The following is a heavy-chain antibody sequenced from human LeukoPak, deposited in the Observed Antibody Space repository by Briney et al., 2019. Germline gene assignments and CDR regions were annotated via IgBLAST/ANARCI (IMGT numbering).Heavy chain of an antibody. J-gene: IGHJ5*02. CDR2: IYYSGST. D-gene: IGHD4-17*01. Sequence: PSETLSLTCTVSGGSISSYYWSWIRQPPGKGLEWIGYIYYSGSTNYNPSLKSRVTISVDTSKNQFSLKLSSVTAADTAVYYCASEYGDYGSWGQGTLVTVSS. V-gene: IGHV4-59*01. CDR1: GGSISSYY. CDR3: ASEYGDYGS.